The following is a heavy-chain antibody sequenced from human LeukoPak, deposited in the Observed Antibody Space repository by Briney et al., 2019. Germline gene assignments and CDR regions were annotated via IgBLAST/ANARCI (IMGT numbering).Heavy chain of an antibody. CDR1: GGSISSYY. D-gene: IGHD3-22*01. Sequence: SETLSLTCTVSGGSISSYYWSWIRQPPGKGLEGIGSIFYSETTYYNPSLKSRVTISVDTSRNQFSLKLSSVTAADTAVYYCASHFYDRTGRPFDCWGQGILVTVSS. V-gene: IGHV4-59*05. J-gene: IGHJ4*02. CDR2: IFYSETT. CDR3: ASHFYDRTGRPFDC.